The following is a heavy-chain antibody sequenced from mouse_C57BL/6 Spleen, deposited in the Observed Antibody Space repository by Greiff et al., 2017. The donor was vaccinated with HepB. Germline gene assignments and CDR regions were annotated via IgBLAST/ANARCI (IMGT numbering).Heavy chain of an antibody. Sequence: QVQLQQSGAELARPGASVKLSCKASGYTFTSYGISWVKQRTGQGLEWIGEIYPRSGNTYYNEKFEGKATLTADKSSSTAYMELRSLTSEDSAVYFCARNSYSTYAMDYWGQGTSVTVSS. J-gene: IGHJ4*01. CDR2: IYPRSGNT. CDR1: GYTFTSYG. CDR3: ARNSYSTYAMDY. V-gene: IGHV1-81*01. D-gene: IGHD2-5*01.